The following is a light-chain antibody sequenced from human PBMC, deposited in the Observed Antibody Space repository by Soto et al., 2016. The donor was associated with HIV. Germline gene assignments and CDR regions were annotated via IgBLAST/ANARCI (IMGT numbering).Light chain of an antibody. CDR2: KAS. CDR1: QSINSW. V-gene: IGKV1-5*03. J-gene: IGKJ2*01. CDR3: QQSYSTPYT. Sequence: DIQMTQSPSTLSASVGDRVTITCRASQSINSWLAWYQQKAGKAPKLLIYKASSLESGVPSRFSGSGSGTEFTLTISSLQPDDFATYYCQQSYSTPYTFGQETKLEIK.